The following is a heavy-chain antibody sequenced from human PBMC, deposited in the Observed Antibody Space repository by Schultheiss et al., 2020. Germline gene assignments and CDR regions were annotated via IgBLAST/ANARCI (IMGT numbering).Heavy chain of an antibody. V-gene: IGHV3-7*01. CDR3: AREINYYDSSGYYYDLTRYFDL. CDR2: IKQDGSEK. CDR1: GFIFSRYW. Sequence: SCAASGFIFSRYWMTWVRQAPGKGLEWVANIKQDGSEKYYVDSVKGRFTISRDNSKNTLYLQMNSLRVEDTAVYYCAREINYYDSSGYYYDLTRYFDLWGRGTLVTVSS. D-gene: IGHD3-22*01. J-gene: IGHJ2*01.